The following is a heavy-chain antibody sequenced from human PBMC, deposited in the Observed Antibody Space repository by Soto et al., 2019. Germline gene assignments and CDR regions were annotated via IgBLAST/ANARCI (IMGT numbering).Heavy chain of an antibody. CDR2: IWYDGSNK. D-gene: IGHD4-4*01. J-gene: IGHJ6*02. CDR3: ARGAMTTMRCYYYYGMDV. V-gene: IGHV3-33*01. CDR1: GFTFSSYG. Sequence: GGSLRLSCASSGFTFSSYGMHWVRQAPGKGLEWVAVIWYDGSNKYYADSVKGRFTISRDNSKNTLYLQMNSLRAEDTAVYYCARGAMTTMRCYYYYGMDVWGQGTTVTVSS.